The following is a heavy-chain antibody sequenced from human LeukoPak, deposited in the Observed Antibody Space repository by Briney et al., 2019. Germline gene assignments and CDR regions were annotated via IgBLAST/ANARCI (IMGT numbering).Heavy chain of an antibody. CDR1: GFSFRSFD. Sequence: GGSLRLSCAASGFSFRSFDMNWIRQTPGKGLEWVSYISNSDNTIYYADFVKGRFTISRDDAKNSLYLQMNSLRVEDTAVYYCARSDLSLAWGKGTTVTVSS. CDR3: ARSDLSLA. V-gene: IGHV3-48*03. J-gene: IGHJ6*03. CDR2: ISNSDNTI.